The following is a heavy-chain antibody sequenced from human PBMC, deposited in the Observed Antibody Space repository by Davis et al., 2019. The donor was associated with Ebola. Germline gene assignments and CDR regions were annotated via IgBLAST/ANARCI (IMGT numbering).Heavy chain of an antibody. V-gene: IGHV3-23*01. J-gene: IGHJ4*02. CDR3: AKDRGIAGTADLFDY. CDR2: ISGSGGST. D-gene: IGHD1/OR15-1a*01. CDR1: GFTFRSYA. Sequence: PGGSLRLSCAASGFTFRSYAMSWVRQAPGKGLEWVSSISGSGGSTYYAGSVKGRFTVSRDNSKNTLYLQMNSLRAEDTALYYCAKDRGIAGTADLFDYWGQGTLVTVSS.